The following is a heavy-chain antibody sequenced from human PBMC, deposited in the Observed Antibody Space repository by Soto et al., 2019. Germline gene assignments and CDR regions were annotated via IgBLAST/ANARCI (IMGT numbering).Heavy chain of an antibody. D-gene: IGHD3-16*01. V-gene: IGHV1-18*01. J-gene: IGHJ6*02. Sequence: ASVKVSCKASGYSFTRYGIAWARQAPGQGLEWMGWINTYNGNTNYAQNLQGRVTLTTDTSTSTAYMELTSLRSDDTAIYYCAMVDVYVTPSPQDVWGQGTTVTVSS. CDR3: AMVDVYVTPSPQDV. CDR1: GYSFTRYG. CDR2: INTYNGNT.